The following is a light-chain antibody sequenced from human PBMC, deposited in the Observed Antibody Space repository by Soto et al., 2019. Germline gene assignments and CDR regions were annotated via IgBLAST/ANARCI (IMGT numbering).Light chain of an antibody. CDR2: EVS. CDR3: SSYTSTSTIL. CDR1: SSDVGGYNY. Sequence: QSALTQPASVSGSPGQSITISCTGTSSDVGGYNYVSWYQQHPGKAPKLMIYEVSNRPSGVSNRFSGSTSGKTASLTISGLQTEDEADYYCSSYTSTSTILFGGGTKVTVL. V-gene: IGLV2-14*01. J-gene: IGLJ2*01.